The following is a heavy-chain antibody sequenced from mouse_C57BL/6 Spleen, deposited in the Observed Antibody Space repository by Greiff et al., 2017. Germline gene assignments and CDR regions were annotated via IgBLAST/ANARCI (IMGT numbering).Heavy chain of an antibody. Sequence: EVKLVESGGDLVKPGGSLKLSCAASGFTFSSYGMSWVRQTPDKRLEWVATISSGGSYTYYPDSVKGRFTISRDNAKNTLYLQMSSLKSEDTAMYYCARYLNYFDYWGKGTTLTVSS. V-gene: IGHV5-6*01. CDR2: ISSGGSYT. D-gene: IGHD5-1*01. CDR1: GFTFSSYG. CDR3: ARYLNYFDY. J-gene: IGHJ2*01.